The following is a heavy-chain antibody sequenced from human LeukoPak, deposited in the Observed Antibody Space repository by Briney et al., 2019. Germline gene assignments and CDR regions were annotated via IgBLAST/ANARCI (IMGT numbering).Heavy chain of an antibody. CDR2: MNPNSGNT. CDR3: ARGFGLTYYYDSSGYWGIDY. V-gene: IGHV1-8*01. J-gene: IGHJ4*02. Sequence: ASVKVSCKASGYTFTSYDINWVRQATGQGLEWTGWMNPNSGNTGYAQKFQGRVTMTRNTSISTAYMELSSLRSEDTAVYYCARGFGLTYYYDSSGYWGIDYWGQGTLVTVSS. CDR1: GYTFTSYD. D-gene: IGHD3-22*01.